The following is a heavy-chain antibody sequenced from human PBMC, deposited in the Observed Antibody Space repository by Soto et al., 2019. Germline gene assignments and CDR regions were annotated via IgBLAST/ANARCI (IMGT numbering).Heavy chain of an antibody. CDR3: ARSYCSGGSCYSLFDY. CDR2: IIPIFGTA. J-gene: IGHJ4*02. Sequence: QVQLVQSGAEVKKPGSSVKVSCKASGGTFRSYAISWVRQAPGQGLEWMGGIIPIFGTANYAQKFQGRVTITADESTSTAYMELSSLRSEDTAVYYCARSYCSGGSCYSLFDYWGQGTLVTVSS. V-gene: IGHV1-69*01. CDR1: GGTFRSYA. D-gene: IGHD2-15*01.